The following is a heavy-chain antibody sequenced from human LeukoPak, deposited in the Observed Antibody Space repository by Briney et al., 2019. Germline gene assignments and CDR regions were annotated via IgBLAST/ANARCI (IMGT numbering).Heavy chain of an antibody. CDR1: GGSISSGGYY. CDR3: ARPAKQYIRRGFDY. V-gene: IGHV4-30-2*01. Sequence: SETLSLTCTVSGGSISSGGYYWSWIRQPPGKGLEWIGYIYHSGSTYYNPSLKSRVTISVDRSKNQFSLKLSSVTAADTAVYYCARPAKQYIRRGFDYWGQGTLVTVSS. J-gene: IGHJ4*02. CDR2: IYHSGST. D-gene: IGHD3-10*01.